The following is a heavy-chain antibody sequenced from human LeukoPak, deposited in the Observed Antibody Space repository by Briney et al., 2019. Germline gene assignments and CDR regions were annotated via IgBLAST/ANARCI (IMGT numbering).Heavy chain of an antibody. Sequence: ASVKVSCKASGYAFTGYYMHWVRQAPGQGLEWMGRINPNSGGTNYAQKFQGRVTMTRDTSISTAYMELSRLRSDDTAVYYCARSVGIWDSSGPFDYWGQGTLVTVSS. CDR2: INPNSGGT. D-gene: IGHD3-22*01. CDR1: GYAFTGYY. J-gene: IGHJ4*02. CDR3: ARSVGIWDSSGPFDY. V-gene: IGHV1-2*06.